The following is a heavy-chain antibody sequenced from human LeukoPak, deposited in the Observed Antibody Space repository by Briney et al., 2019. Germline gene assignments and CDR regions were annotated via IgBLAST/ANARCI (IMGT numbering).Heavy chain of an antibody. CDR3: ARHVTYSYGLGYYFDY. V-gene: IGHV4-39*01. Sequence: SETLSLTCTVSGGSISSSSYYWGWIRQPPGTGLEWIGSIDYSETIYYNPSLESRVTISVDTSNNQFSLKLSSVTAADTAVYYCARHVTYSYGLGYYFDYWGQGTLVIVSS. CDR1: GGSISSSSYY. J-gene: IGHJ4*02. D-gene: IGHD5-18*01. CDR2: IDYSETI.